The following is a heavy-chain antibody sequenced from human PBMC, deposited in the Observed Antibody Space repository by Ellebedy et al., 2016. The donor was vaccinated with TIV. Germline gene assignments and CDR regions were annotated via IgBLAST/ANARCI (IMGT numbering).Heavy chain of an antibody. CDR3: ATVGEIAAAGKGHFDY. CDR2: FDPEDGET. D-gene: IGHD6-13*01. CDR1: GYTLTELS. J-gene: IGHJ4*02. Sequence: AASVKVSCKVSGYTLTELSMHWVRQAPGKGLEWMGGFDPEDGETIYAQKFQGRVTMTEDTSTDTAYMELSSLRSEDTAVYYCATVGEIAAAGKGHFDYWGQGTLVTVSS. V-gene: IGHV1-24*01.